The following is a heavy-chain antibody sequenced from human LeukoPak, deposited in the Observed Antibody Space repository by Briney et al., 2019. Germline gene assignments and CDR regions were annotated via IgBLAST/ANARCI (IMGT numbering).Heavy chain of an antibody. CDR1: GGSISSYY. D-gene: IGHD6-13*01. CDR3: ARVGSSWYGHYYGMDV. CDR2: IYYSGST. J-gene: IGHJ6*02. V-gene: IGHV4-59*01. Sequence: SETLSLACTVSGGSISSYYWSWIRQPPGKGLEWIGYIYYSGSTNYNPSLKSRVTISVDTSKNQFSLKLSSVTAADTAVYYCARVGSSWYGHYYGMDVWGQGTTVTVSS.